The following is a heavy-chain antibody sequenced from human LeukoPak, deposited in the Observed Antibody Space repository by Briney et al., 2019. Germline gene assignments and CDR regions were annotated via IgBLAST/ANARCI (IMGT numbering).Heavy chain of an antibody. Sequence: ASVKVSCKASGGTFSSYAISWVRQAPGQGLEWMGGIIPIFGTANYAQKFQGRVTITADKSTSTAYMELSSLRSEDTAVYYCASREAAAGTGEYYYYMDVWGKGTTVTVSS. V-gene: IGHV1-69*06. D-gene: IGHD6-13*01. J-gene: IGHJ6*03. CDR3: ASREAAAGTGEYYYYMDV. CDR2: IIPIFGTA. CDR1: GGTFSSYA.